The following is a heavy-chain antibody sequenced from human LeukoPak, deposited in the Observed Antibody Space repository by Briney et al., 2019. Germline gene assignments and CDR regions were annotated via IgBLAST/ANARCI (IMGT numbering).Heavy chain of an antibody. CDR2: ISAYNGNT. Sequence: ASVKVSCKASGYTFTSYGISWVRQAPGQGLEWMGWISAYNGNTNYAQKLQGRVTMTTDTSTSTAYMELRSLRSDDTAVYYCARDTPYSGSYLGYSDYWGQGTLVTVSS. CDR3: ARDTPYSGSYLGYSDY. V-gene: IGHV1-18*01. D-gene: IGHD1-26*01. J-gene: IGHJ4*02. CDR1: GYTFTSYG.